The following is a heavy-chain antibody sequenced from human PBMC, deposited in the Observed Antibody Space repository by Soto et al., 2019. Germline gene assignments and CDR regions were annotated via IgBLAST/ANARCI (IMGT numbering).Heavy chain of an antibody. CDR3: ARTYGTTPPYFDY. CDR2: IYHSGST. J-gene: IGHJ4*02. Sequence: PSETLSLTCAVSGGSISSGGYSWSWIRQPPGKGLEWIGYIYHSGSTYYNPSLKSRVTISVDRSKNQFSLKLSSVTAADTAVYNCARTYGTTPPYFDYWGQGTLVTVSS. CDR1: GGSISSGGYS. D-gene: IGHD1-1*01. V-gene: IGHV4-30-2*01.